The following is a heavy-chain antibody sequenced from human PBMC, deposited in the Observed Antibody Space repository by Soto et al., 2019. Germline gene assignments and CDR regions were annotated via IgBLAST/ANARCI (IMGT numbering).Heavy chain of an antibody. J-gene: IGHJ4*02. Sequence: QVQLVESGGGVVQPGRSLRLSCAASGFNFSSYVMHWVRQAPGKGLEWVAVIWYDGGNKYYADSVKGRFTISRENSKNTLYLQMNSLRAEDTAVHYCARDGQWLPRDGLRSSYYFDYWGQGTLVTVSS. CDR3: ARDGQWLPRDGLRSSYYFDY. CDR1: GFNFSSYV. D-gene: IGHD6-19*01. CDR2: IWYDGGNK. V-gene: IGHV3-33*01.